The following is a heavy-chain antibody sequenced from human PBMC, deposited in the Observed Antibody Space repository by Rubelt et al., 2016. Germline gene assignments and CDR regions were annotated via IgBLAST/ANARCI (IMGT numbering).Heavy chain of an antibody. Sequence: VSGKGLEWVSHISSSGSAIHYGDSVKGRFTISRDNAKNSLYLQMNSLRAEDTAVYYCARDLIAVTGDYYFDYWGRETLVTVSS. J-gene: IGHJ4*02. CDR2: ISSSGSAI. V-gene: IGHV3-48*01. D-gene: IGHD6-19*01. CDR3: ARDLIAVTGDYYFDY.